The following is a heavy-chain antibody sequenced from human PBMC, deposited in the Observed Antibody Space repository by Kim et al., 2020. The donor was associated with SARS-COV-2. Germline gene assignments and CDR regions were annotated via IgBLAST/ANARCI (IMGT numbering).Heavy chain of an antibody. V-gene: IGHV5-51*01. D-gene: IGHD6-19*01. CDR3: ARREGISSGSYLDY. Sequence: SPSFQGRVTISADESISTAFLQWSSLKASDTAIYYCARREGISSGSYLDYWGQGSLVTVSS. J-gene: IGHJ4*02.